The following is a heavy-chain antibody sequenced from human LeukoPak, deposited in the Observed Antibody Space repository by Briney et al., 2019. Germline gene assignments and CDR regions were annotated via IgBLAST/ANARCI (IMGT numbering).Heavy chain of an antibody. CDR3: ARHVYSSSWIYYSYYMDV. J-gene: IGHJ6*03. CDR1: GGSMSSSSYY. Sequence: SETLSLTCAVSGGSMSSSSYYWGWIRQPPGKGLEWIGSMYYSGSTYYNPSLKSRVTISVDTSKNHFSLKLSSVTAADTAVYFCARHVYSSSWIYYSYYMDVWGKGTTVTVSS. CDR2: MYYSGST. D-gene: IGHD6-13*01. V-gene: IGHV4-39*01.